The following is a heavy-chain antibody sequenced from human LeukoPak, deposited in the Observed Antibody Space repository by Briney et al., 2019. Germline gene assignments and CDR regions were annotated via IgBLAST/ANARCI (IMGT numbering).Heavy chain of an antibody. V-gene: IGHV1-2*02. Sequence: ASVKVSCKASGYTFTGYYMHWVRQAPGQGLEWMGWINPNSGGTNYAQKFQGRVTMTRDTSISTAYMELSRLRSDDTAVYYCARTPLLGYDSSGNKYYFDYWGQGTLVTVSS. D-gene: IGHD3-22*01. J-gene: IGHJ4*02. CDR1: GYTFTGYY. CDR2: INPNSGGT. CDR3: ARTPLLGYDSSGNKYYFDY.